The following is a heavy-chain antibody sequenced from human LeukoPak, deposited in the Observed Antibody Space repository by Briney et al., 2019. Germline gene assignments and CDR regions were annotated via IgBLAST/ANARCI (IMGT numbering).Heavy chain of an antibody. CDR1: GFSSSDYW. CDR3: AREQDGYTFDY. D-gene: IGHD5-24*01. J-gene: IGHJ4*02. V-gene: IGHV3-30*03. CDR2: ISYDGSNK. Sequence: GGSLRLSCAASGFSSSDYWMHWVRQAPGKGLEWVAVISYDGSNKYYADSVKGRFTISRDNSKNTLYLQMNSLRAEDTAVYYCAREQDGYTFDYWGQGTLVTVSS.